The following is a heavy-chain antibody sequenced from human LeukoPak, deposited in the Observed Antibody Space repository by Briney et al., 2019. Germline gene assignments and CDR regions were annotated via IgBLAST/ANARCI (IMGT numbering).Heavy chain of an antibody. Sequence: GGSLRLSCAASGFTFSSYSMNWVRQAPGKGLEWVSAITSSSSYTYYADSVKGRFTIPRDNAKNSLYLQMNSLRAEDTAVYYCSGYNWFDPWGQGTLVTVSS. CDR3: SGYNWFDP. V-gene: IGHV3-21*01. CDR2: ITSSSSYT. CDR1: GFTFSSYS. J-gene: IGHJ5*02.